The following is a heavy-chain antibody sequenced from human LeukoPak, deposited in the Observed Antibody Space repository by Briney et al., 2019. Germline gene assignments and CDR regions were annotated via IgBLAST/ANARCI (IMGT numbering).Heavy chain of an antibody. V-gene: IGHV1-18*01. CDR1: GYTFTSYG. CDR3: AARSIVGANFDY. J-gene: IGHJ4*02. D-gene: IGHD1-26*01. Sequence: ASVKVSCKASGYTFTSYGISWVRQAPGQGLEWMGWISAYNGNTNYAQKLQGRVTMTTDTSTSTAYMELRSLRSDDPAVYYCAARSIVGANFDYWGQGTLVTVSS. CDR2: ISAYNGNT.